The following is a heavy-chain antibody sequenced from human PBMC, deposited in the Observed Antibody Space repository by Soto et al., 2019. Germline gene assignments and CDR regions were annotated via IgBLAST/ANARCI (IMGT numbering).Heavy chain of an antibody. CDR3: AKDLLAAAGPLDY. CDR1: GFTFDDYT. J-gene: IGHJ4*02. Sequence: EVQLVESGGVVVQPGGSLRLSCAASGFTFDDYTMHWVRQAPGKGLEWVSLISWDGGSTYYADSVKGRFTISIDNSKNSLYLQMNSLRTEDTALYYCAKDLLAAAGPLDYWGQGTLVTVSS. CDR2: ISWDGGST. D-gene: IGHD6-13*01. V-gene: IGHV3-43*01.